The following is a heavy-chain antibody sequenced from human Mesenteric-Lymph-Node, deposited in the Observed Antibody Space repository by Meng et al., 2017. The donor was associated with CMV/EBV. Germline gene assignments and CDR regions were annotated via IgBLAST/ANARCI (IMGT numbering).Heavy chain of an antibody. CDR1: GGSISSSNW. J-gene: IGHJ4*02. CDR2: IYRSGIT. D-gene: IGHD6-13*01. CDR3: ARKFESAGTFDY. V-gene: IGHV4-4*01. Sequence: CADSGGSISSSNWWSGGRQSPGKGLEWIGEIYRSGITNSNPSLKSRVTISLDKSKNQFSLNLNSVTAADTAVYFCARKFESAGTFDYWGQGTLVTVSS.